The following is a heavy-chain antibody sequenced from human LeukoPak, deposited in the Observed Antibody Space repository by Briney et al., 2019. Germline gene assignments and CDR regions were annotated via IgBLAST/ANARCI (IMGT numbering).Heavy chain of an antibody. CDR2: IKQDGSEK. V-gene: IGHV3-7*01. CDR3: ARYSSSDYGMDV. CDR1: GFTFSNYW. J-gene: IGHJ6*02. D-gene: IGHD6-6*01. Sequence: GGSLRLSCAASGFTFSNYWMSWVRQAPGKGLEWVANIKQDGSEKYYVDSVKGRFTISRDNAKNSLYLQMNSLRAEDTAVYYCARYSSSDYGMDVWGQGTTVTVSS.